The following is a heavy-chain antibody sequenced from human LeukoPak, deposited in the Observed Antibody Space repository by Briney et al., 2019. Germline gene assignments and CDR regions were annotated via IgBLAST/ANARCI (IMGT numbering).Heavy chain of an antibody. CDR3: AREPGIAVAGTREFDY. CDR2: TYYRSKWYN. J-gene: IGHJ4*02. CDR1: GDSVSSNSAA. D-gene: IGHD6-19*01. Sequence: SQTLSLTCAISGDSVSSNSAAWHWIRPSPSRGLEWLGRTYYRSKWYNGYAVSVKSRITINPDTSKNQFSLQLNSVTPEDTAVYYCAREPGIAVAGTREFDYWGQGTLVTVSS. V-gene: IGHV6-1*01.